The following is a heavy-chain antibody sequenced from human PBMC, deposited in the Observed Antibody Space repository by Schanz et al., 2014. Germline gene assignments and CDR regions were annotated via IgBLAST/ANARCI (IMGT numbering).Heavy chain of an antibody. Sequence: QVQLQESGPRLVKPSQTLSLTCTVSGGSIDVSGYYWSWIRQQPGKALEWIGEIHHSGSIIYNPSLRIGVTISMDTSKNQFFLKVTSVTAADTAVYYCARHLVNAYGMDVWGQGTAVTVSS. J-gene: IGHJ6*02. V-gene: IGHV4-31*03. CDR1: GGSIDVSGYY. D-gene: IGHD3-3*02. CDR3: ARHLVNAYGMDV. CDR2: IHHSGSI.